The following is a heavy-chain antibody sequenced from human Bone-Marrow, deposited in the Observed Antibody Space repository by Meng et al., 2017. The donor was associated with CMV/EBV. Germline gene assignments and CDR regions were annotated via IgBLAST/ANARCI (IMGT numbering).Heavy chain of an antibody. CDR3: AREEPSGSYSQDY. CDR2: INPNSGGT. V-gene: IGHV1-2*02. CDR1: GYTFTGYY. Sequence: ASVKVSCKASGYTFTGYYMHWVRQAPGQGLEWMGWINPNSGGTNYAQKFQGRVTMTRDTSISTAYMELSRLRSDDTAVYYCAREEPSGSYSQDYWGQGTLVTVSS. J-gene: IGHJ4*02. D-gene: IGHD1-26*01.